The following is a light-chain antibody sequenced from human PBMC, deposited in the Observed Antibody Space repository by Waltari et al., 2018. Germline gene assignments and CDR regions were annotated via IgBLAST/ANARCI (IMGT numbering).Light chain of an antibody. CDR3: QQYDNWPPGT. CDR1: QSVSSK. J-gene: IGKJ1*01. Sequence: EIVMTQSPATLSVSPGERVTLSCRASQSVSSKLAWYQQKGGQAPRLLIYGSSTRATGIPARFSGSGSGTEFTLTISSLQSEDFAVYYCQQYDNWPPGTFGQGTKVEI. CDR2: GSS. V-gene: IGKV3-15*01.